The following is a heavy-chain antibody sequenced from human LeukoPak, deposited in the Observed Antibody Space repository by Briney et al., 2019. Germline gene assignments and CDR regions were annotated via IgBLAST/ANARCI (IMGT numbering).Heavy chain of an antibody. Sequence: GGSLRLSCTASGFSFSSPGMNWVRQAPGKGLEWVSSINGESTFKVYADSVKGRFTISRDNAKNSLHLQMNSLRGEDTAVYYCTREYSSSLWAFDIWGQGTMVTVSS. CDR3: TREYSSSLWAFDI. CDR1: GFSFSSPG. J-gene: IGHJ3*02. CDR2: INGESTFK. D-gene: IGHD6-13*01. V-gene: IGHV3-21*01.